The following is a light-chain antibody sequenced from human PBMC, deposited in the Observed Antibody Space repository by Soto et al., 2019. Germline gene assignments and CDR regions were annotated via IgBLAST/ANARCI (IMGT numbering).Light chain of an antibody. Sequence: EIVLTPSPLSLLVSPGKPASISCRSNRNLLHSNGYYYLDWYLQKPGKAPKLLIYKASTLKSGVPSRFSGSGSGTEFTLTITGLQPDDFATYYCQRYNTYWTFGQGTKV. V-gene: IGKV2-28*01. CDR3: QRYNTYWT. CDR2: KAS. J-gene: IGKJ1*01. CDR1: RNLLHSNGYYY.